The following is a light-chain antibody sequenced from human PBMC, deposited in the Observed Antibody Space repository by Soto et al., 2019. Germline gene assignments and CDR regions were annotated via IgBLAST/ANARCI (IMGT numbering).Light chain of an antibody. V-gene: IGKV1-5*01. CDR3: KQSHTGWT. J-gene: IGKJ1*01. CDR2: AAS. Sequence: DIQMTQPPSTLSAPVGDTVTITCRASESIDNWLAWYQQKPGKAPKLLIFAASTLVRGVPSRFSGRGSGTEFTLTISSLQADDYGTFYCKQSHTGWTVAYRTK. CDR1: ESIDNW.